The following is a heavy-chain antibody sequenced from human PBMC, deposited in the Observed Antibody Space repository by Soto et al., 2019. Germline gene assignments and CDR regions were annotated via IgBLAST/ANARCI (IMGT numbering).Heavy chain of an antibody. Sequence: EVQXXXSGGGLXXXXXXLXLSCAASGFTFSIYSLSWVRQAPGKGLEWVSAVNGYXPHYADSVKGRFTISXXXXXXXLXXXXXXXXXXXXXXYYXAKVXPXXGTGWSEYFDHWG. CDR3: AKVXPXXGTGWSEYFDH. V-gene: IGHV3-23*01. CDR2: VNGYXP. J-gene: IGHJ4*01. D-gene: IGHD6-19*01. CDR1: GFTFSIYS.